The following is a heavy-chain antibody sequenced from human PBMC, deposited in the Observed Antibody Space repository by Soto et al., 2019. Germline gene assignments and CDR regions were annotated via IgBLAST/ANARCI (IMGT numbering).Heavy chain of an antibody. D-gene: IGHD2-2*01. CDR1: GGSISSYD. CDR3: AREGIVVVPAAPESYGMDV. Sequence: SETLSLTCTVSGGSISSYDWSWIRQPPGKGLEWIGYIYYSGSTYYNPSLKSRVTISVDTSKNQFSLKPSSVTAADTAVYYCAREGIVVVPAAPESYGMDVWGQGTTVTVSS. J-gene: IGHJ6*02. V-gene: IGHV4-59*12. CDR2: IYYSGST.